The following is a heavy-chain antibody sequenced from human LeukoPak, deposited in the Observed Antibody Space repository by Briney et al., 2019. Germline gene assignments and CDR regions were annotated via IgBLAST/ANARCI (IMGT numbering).Heavy chain of an antibody. Sequence: ASVKVSCKASGYTFTSYYMHWVRQAPGQGLEWMGIINPSGGSTSYTQKFQGRVTITADESTSTAYMELSSLRSEDTAVYYCASAALRRIRYFDSPFDYWGQGTLVTVSS. J-gene: IGHJ4*02. D-gene: IGHD3-9*01. CDR3: ASAALRRIRYFDSPFDY. CDR2: INPSGGST. CDR1: GYTFTSYY. V-gene: IGHV1-46*01.